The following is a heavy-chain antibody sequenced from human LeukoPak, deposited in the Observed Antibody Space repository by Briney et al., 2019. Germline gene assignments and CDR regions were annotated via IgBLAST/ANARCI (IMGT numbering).Heavy chain of an antibody. CDR2: IIPIFGTA. V-gene: IGHV1-69*05. D-gene: IGHD4-17*01. J-gene: IGHJ6*03. CDR3: ARGGGRGDDYGDYGDGYYYYYYMDV. CDR1: GGTFRSYA. Sequence: SVKVSCKASGGTFRSYAISWVRQAPGQGLEWMGGIIPIFGTANYAQKFQGRVTITTDESTSTAYRELSSLRAEDTAVYYGARGGGRGDDYGDYGDGYYYYYYMDVWGKGTTVTVSS.